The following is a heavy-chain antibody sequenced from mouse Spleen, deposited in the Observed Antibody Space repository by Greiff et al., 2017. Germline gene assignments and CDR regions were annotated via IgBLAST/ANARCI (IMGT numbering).Heavy chain of an antibody. J-gene: IGHJ3*01. CDR1: GFTFSSYA. CDR2: ISSGGGNT. V-gene: IGHV5-9*04. D-gene: IGHD2-2*01. Sequence: EVKLVESGGGLVKLGGSLKLSCAASGFTFSSYAMSWVRQTPEKRLEWVATISSGGGNTYYPDSVKGRFTISRDNAKNTLYLQMSSLKSEDTAMYYCARQGLRRGFAYWGQGTLVTVSA. CDR3: ARQGLRRGFAY.